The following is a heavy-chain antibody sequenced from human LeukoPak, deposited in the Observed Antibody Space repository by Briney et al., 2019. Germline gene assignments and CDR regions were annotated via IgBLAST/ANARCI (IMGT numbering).Heavy chain of an antibody. Sequence: GGSLRLSCAASEFTFSSYWMTWVRQAPGKGLEWVANINRDGSEKYYADSVKGRFTISRDNSKNTLYLQMNSLRAEDTAVYYCAKDQAAIANWFDPWGQGTLVTVSS. CDR3: AKDQAAIANWFDP. CDR2: INRDGSEK. V-gene: IGHV3-7*03. CDR1: EFTFSSYW. D-gene: IGHD6-25*01. J-gene: IGHJ5*02.